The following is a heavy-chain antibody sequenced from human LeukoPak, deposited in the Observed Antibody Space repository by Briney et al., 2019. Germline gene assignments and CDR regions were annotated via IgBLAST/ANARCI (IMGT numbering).Heavy chain of an antibody. CDR3: ARREPRGPYDFWSGKGDY. Sequence: GGSLRLSCAASGFTFSDYYMSWIRQAPGKGLEWVSYISSSGSTIYYADSVKGRFTISRDNAKNSLYLQMNSLRAEDTAVYYCARREPRGPYDFWSGKGDYWGQGTLVTVSS. D-gene: IGHD3-3*01. J-gene: IGHJ4*02. CDR1: GFTFSDYY. CDR2: ISSSGSTI. V-gene: IGHV3-11*01.